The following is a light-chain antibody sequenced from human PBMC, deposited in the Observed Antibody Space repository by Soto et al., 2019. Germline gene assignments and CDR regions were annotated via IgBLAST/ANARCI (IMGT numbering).Light chain of an antibody. CDR1: QDIRYY. V-gene: IGKV1-39*01. CDR3: QQSYSTPWT. J-gene: IGKJ1*01. Sequence: DIQMTQPPSSLSASLGDRVTITCQASQDIRYYLNWYQQKPGKAPKLLIYAASSLQSGVPSRFSGSGSGTDFTLTISSLQPEDFATYYCQQSYSTPWTFGQGTKVDIK. CDR2: AAS.